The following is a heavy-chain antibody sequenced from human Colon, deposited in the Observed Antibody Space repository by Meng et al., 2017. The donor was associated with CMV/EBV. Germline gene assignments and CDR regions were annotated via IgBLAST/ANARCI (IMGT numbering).Heavy chain of an antibody. Sequence: ASVKVSCKASGYTFSTFGISWVRQAPGQGPEWMGWISPYSGQTESAQKFQGRVTLTTDTSTSTAYMELSRLRSDDAAVFYCARSITIAAAPDYWGRGTLVTVSS. D-gene: IGHD6-13*01. CDR3: ARSITIAAAPDY. V-gene: IGHV1-18*01. J-gene: IGHJ4*02. CDR1: GYTFSTFG. CDR2: ISPYSGQT.